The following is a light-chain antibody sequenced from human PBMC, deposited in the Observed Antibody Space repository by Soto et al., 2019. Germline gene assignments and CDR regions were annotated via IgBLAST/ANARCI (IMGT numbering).Light chain of an antibody. Sequence: QSALPQPASVSGSPVQSITISCTGTISDVGGYNFVSWYQQYPGKAPKLMICDVSNRPSGVSNRFSGSKSGNTASLTISGLQAEDEADYYCSSFTGSNYVFGTGTKVTVL. CDR1: ISDVGGYNF. CDR2: DVS. J-gene: IGLJ1*01. V-gene: IGLV2-14*03. CDR3: SSFTGSNYV.